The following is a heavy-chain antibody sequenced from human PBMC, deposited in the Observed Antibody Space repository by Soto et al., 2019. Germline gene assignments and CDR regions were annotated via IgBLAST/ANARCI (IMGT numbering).Heavy chain of an antibody. D-gene: IGHD3-3*01. CDR3: ARLITIFGVVIAFAP. V-gene: IGHV1-2*02. CDR2: INPHSGAT. CDR1: GYIFSANY. Sequence: ASVKVSCKASGYIFSANYIHWVRQAPGQGLEWLGWINPHSGATNYAQTFQVRVTITRDTSASTAYMELSSLRSEDTAVYYCARLITIFGVVIAFAPWRQGTLVTVPS. J-gene: IGHJ5*02.